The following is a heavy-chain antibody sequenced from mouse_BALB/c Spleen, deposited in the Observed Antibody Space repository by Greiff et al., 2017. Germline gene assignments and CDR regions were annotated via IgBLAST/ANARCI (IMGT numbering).Heavy chain of an antibody. CDR2: ISSGGSYT. V-gene: IGHV5-9-4*01. D-gene: IGHD1-1*01. J-gene: IGHJ3*01. CDR1: GFTFSSYA. Sequence: EVKVVESGGGLVKPGGSLKLSCAASGFTFSSYAMSWVRQSPEKRLEWVAEISSGGSYTYYPDTVTGRFTISRDNAKNTLYLEMSSLRSEDTAMYYCARDYYGSEAYWGQGTLVTVSA. CDR3: ARDYYGSEAY.